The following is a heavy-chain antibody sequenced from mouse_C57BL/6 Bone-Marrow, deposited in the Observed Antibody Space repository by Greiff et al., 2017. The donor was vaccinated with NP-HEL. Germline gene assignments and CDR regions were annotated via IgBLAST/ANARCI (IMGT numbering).Heavy chain of an antibody. D-gene: IGHD2-2*01. CDR3: ARMGLRAWFAY. Sequence: VPLKESGPGLVQPSQSLSITCTVSGFSLTSYGVHWVRQSPGKGLEWLGVIWSGGSTDSNAAFISRLSISKDNSKSQVFFKMNSLQADDTAIYYCARMGLRAWFAYWGQGTLVTVSA. CDR2: IWSGGST. J-gene: IGHJ3*01. CDR1: GFSLTSYG. V-gene: IGHV2-2*01.